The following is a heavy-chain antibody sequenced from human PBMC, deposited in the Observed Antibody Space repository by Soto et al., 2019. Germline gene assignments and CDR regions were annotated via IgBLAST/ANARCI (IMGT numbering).Heavy chain of an antibody. Sequence: GGSLRLSCAASGFTFSSYSMNWVRQAPGKGLEWVSSISSSSSYIYYADSVKGRFTISRDNAKNSLYLQMNSLRAEDTAVYYCARAAARNERPHYWSQGTLVTVSS. CDR2: ISSSSSYI. J-gene: IGHJ4*02. D-gene: IGHD6-6*01. V-gene: IGHV3-21*01. CDR3: ARAAARNERPHY. CDR1: GFTFSSYS.